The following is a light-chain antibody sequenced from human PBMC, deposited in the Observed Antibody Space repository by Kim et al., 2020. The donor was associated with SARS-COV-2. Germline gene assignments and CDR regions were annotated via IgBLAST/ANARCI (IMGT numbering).Light chain of an antibody. J-gene: IGLJ3*02. CDR2: RNN. CDR3: AAWNDSLSGWV. Sequence: ELTQPPSASGTPGQRVTISCSGSSSNIGSNYVYWYQQLPGTAPKLLIYRNNQRPSGVPDRFSGSKSGTSASLAISGLRSEDEADYYCAAWNDSLSGWVFGGGTQLTV. V-gene: IGLV1-47*01. CDR1: SSNIGSNY.